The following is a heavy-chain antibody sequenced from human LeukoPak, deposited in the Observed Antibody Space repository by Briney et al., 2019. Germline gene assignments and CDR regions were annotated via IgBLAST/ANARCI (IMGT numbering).Heavy chain of an antibody. D-gene: IGHD6-13*01. CDR2: ITTRSAI. Sequence: GGSLRLSCAASGFTFSSYSMNWVRQAPGKGLEWVSYITTRSAIYYAGSVKGRFTISRDNAKDSLYLQMNSLRADDTAVYYCAKEGGAAGPPDYWGQGTLVTVSS. CDR1: GFTFSSYS. V-gene: IGHV3-48*01. CDR3: AKEGGAAGPPDY. J-gene: IGHJ4*02.